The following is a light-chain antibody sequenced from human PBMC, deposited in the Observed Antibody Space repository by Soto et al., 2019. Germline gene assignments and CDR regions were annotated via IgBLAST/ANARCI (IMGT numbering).Light chain of an antibody. CDR1: GSDIGVYDY. V-gene: IGLV2-14*01. CDR3: CSYANTRTWL. J-gene: IGLJ3*02. CDR2: EVS. Sequence: QSALTQPASVPGSPGQSITISCTGSGSDIGVYDYVSWYQHHPGKAPKLIISEVSDRPSGVSNRFSGSKSGNTASLTISGLQAEDEADYYCCSYANTRTWLFGGGTKVTVL.